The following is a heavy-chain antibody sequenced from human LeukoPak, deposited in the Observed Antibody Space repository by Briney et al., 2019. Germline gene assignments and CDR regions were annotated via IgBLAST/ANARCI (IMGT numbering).Heavy chain of an antibody. V-gene: IGHV4-59*01. CDR2: IFFSGST. Sequence: SETLSLTCTVSNGSMVNYYWSWIRQSPGKGLEWIGYIFFSGSTNHNPSLSSRLTISVDTSKNQFSLKLKSVTAADTAVYYCARDLGEYDYGDYGWFDPWGQGTLVTVSS. CDR3: ARDLGEYDYGDYGWFDP. J-gene: IGHJ5*02. CDR1: NGSMVNYY. D-gene: IGHD4-17*01.